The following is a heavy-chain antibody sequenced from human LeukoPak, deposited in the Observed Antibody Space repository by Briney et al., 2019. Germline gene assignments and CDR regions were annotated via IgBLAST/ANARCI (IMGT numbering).Heavy chain of an antibody. J-gene: IGHJ6*02. Sequence: SETLSLTCAVYGGSFSGYYWSWIRQPPGKGLEWIGEISHSGSTNYNPSLKSRVTISVDTSKNQFSLKLSSVTAADTAVYYCARGPKVITYYYYGMHVWGQGTTVTVSS. V-gene: IGHV4-34*01. CDR3: ARGPKVITYYYYGMHV. CDR2: ISHSGST. CDR1: GGSFSGYY. D-gene: IGHD3-22*01.